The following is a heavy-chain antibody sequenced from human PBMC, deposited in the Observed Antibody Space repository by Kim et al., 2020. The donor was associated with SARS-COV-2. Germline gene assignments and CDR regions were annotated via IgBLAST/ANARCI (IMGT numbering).Heavy chain of an antibody. CDR2: ISHSGKT. CDR1: GDSISSGYY. J-gene: IGHJ5*02. D-gene: IGHD6-25*01. CDR3: ARDQGQQRPVAGWNWFDP. Sequence: SETLSLTCSVSGDSISSGYYWGWIRQPPGKGLEWIAIISHSGKTYYNPSLKSRVTISADTSKNQFSLNLRSVTAADTAVYYCARDQGQQRPVAGWNWFDPWGKGTLVTVSS. V-gene: IGHV4-38-2*02.